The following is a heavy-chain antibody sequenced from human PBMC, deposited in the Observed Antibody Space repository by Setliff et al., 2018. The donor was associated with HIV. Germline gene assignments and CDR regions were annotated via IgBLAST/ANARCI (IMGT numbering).Heavy chain of an antibody. CDR2: INHSGST. CDR1: GGSFTDIGGSFTDYY. D-gene: IGHD2-21*02. CDR3: ARGEFYYGTDCYWSSFDY. Sequence: SETLSLTCAVFGGSFTDIGGSFTDYYWIWIRQPPGKGLEWIGEINHSGSTHYNPSLKSRFTISVDTSKNHFSLRLSSVTAADTAVYYCARGEFYYGTDCYWSSFDYWGQGILVTVS. V-gene: IGHV4-34*01. J-gene: IGHJ4*02.